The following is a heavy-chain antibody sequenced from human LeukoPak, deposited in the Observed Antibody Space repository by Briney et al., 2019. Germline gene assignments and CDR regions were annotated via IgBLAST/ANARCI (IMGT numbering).Heavy chain of an antibody. CDR2: IYSGGST. CDR3: GGFQVVPAAIAVDY. Sequence: GGSLRLSCAASGFTVSSNYMSWVRQAPGKGPEWVSVIYSGGSTYYADSVKGRFTISRDNSKNTLYLQMNSLRAEDTAVYYCGGFQVVPAAIAVDYWGQGTLVTVSS. J-gene: IGHJ4*02. CDR1: GFTVSSNY. D-gene: IGHD2-2*02. V-gene: IGHV3-53*01.